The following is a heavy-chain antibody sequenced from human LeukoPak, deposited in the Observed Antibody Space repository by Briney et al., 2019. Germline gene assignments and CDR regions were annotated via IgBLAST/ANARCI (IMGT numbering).Heavy chain of an antibody. V-gene: IGHV3-48*01. D-gene: IGHD2-2*01. CDR3: AGRWVEYCSSTSCQDV. J-gene: IGHJ6*04. Sequence: GGSLRLSCAASGFTLSNYNMNWVRQAPGKGLEWVSYISYSSSIIYYADSVKGRFSISRDNAKNSLYLQMNSLRAEDTAVYYCAGRWVEYCSSTSCQDVWGKGTTVTVSS. CDR2: ISYSSSII. CDR1: GFTLSNYN.